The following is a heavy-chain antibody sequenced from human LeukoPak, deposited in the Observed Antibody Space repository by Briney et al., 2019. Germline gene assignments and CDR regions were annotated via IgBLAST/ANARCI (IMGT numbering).Heavy chain of an antibody. J-gene: IGHJ4*02. D-gene: IGHD3-9*01. Sequence: RASVKVSCKASGGTFSSYAISWVRQAPGQGLEWMGGIIPIFGTANYAQKFQGRVTITADESTSTAYMELSSLRSEDTAVYYCAIDLEKYFDYWGQGTLVTVSS. CDR3: AIDLEKYFDY. CDR1: GGTFSSYA. CDR2: IIPIFGTA. V-gene: IGHV1-69*01.